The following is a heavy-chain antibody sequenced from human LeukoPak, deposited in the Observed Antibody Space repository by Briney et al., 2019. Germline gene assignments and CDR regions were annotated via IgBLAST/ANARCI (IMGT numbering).Heavy chain of an antibody. D-gene: IGHD2-2*01. CDR3: ARDPLHQLVNQIAY. CDR2: ISSSSSYI. V-gene: IGHV3-21*01. CDR1: GFTFSSYS. J-gene: IGHJ4*02. Sequence: GGSLRLSCAASGFTFSSYSMNWVRQAPGKGLEWVSSISSSSSYIYYADAVKGRFTISRDNAKKSLYLQINSLRAEHTAVYYCARDPLHQLVNQIAYWGQRTLATVPS.